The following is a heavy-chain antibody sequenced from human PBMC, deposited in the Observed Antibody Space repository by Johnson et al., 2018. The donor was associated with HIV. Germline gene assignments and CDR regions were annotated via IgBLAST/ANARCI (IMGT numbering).Heavy chain of an antibody. Sequence: QVQLVESGGGVVQPGRSLRLSCAASGFTFSSYGMHWVRQAPGKGLEWVSVISYDGSNKYYADSVKGRFTISRDNSKNTLYLQMNGLRAEDTAVYYCAREGSSGWYGGGDSLSAVDIWGQGTMVTVSS. CDR1: GFTFSSYG. J-gene: IGHJ3*02. V-gene: IGHV3-30*03. D-gene: IGHD6-19*01. CDR2: ISYDGSNK. CDR3: AREGSSGWYGGGDSLSAVDI.